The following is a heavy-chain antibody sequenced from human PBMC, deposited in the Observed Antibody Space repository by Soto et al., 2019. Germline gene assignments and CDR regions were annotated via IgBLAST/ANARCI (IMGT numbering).Heavy chain of an antibody. Sequence: GGSLRLSCAASGLTFSNVWMNWVRQAPGKGLEWVGHIKNKADGGTTDYAAPVKGRFTISRDDSKNTLYLQMNSLKIDDTGVYYCPTDIWSYFQSYYWGQGT. CDR3: PTDIWSYFQSYY. CDR2: IKNKADGGTT. D-gene: IGHD3-10*01. J-gene: IGHJ4*02. CDR1: GLTFSNVW. V-gene: IGHV3-15*07.